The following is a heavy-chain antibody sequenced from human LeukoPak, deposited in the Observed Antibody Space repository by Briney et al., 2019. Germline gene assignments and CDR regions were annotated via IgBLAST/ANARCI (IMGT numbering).Heavy chain of an antibody. V-gene: IGHV1-69*13. J-gene: IGHJ6*03. CDR2: IIPIFGTA. D-gene: IGHD3-9*01. CDR3: AKHDILTGYPYYYYYYMDV. CDR1: GGTFSSYA. Sequence: ASVKVSCKASGGTFSSYAISWVRQAPGQGLEWMGGIIPIFGTANYAQKFQGRVTITADESTSTAYMELSSLRSEDTAVYYCAKHDILTGYPYYYYYYMDVWGKGTTVTISS.